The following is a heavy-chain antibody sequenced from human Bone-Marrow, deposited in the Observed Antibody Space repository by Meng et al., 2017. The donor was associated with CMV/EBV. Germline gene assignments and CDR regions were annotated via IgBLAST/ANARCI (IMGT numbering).Heavy chain of an antibody. CDR1: GFTFSSYE. V-gene: IGHV3-30-3*01. Sequence: GGSLRLSCAASGFTFSSYEMNWVRQAPGKGLEWVAAISFDGHNEYYADSVKGRFTISRDTSKKTLYLQMDSLRAEDTALYYCARDDLPGAGRALDVWGQGTTVTVSS. D-gene: IGHD6-19*01. CDR3: ARDDLPGAGRALDV. J-gene: IGHJ6*02. CDR2: ISFDGHNE.